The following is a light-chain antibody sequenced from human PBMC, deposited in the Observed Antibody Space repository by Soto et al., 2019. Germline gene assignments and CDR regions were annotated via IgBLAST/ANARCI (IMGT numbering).Light chain of an antibody. CDR3: QQASSFPPT. CDR2: AAS. CDR1: QDISSW. Sequence: DIQMTQSPSSVSASVGDRVTITCRARQDISSWLAWYQQKPGKAPKIMIYAASSLQGGVPSRFSGSGSGTEFTLTISSLQPEDFATYYCQQASSFPPTFGQGTRLDIK. J-gene: IGKJ5*01. V-gene: IGKV1-12*01.